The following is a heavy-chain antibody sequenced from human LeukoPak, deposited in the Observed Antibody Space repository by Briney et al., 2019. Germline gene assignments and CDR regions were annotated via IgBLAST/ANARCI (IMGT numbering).Heavy chain of an antibody. D-gene: IGHD7-27*01. Sequence: PSETLSLTCAVYGGSFSGYYWSWIRQPPGRGLEWIGEINHSGSTNYNPSLKSRVTISVDTSKNQFSLKLSSVTAADTAVYYCARNYLGTCDYWGQGTLVTVSS. J-gene: IGHJ4*02. V-gene: IGHV4-34*01. CDR2: INHSGST. CDR3: ARNYLGTCDY. CDR1: GGSFSGYY.